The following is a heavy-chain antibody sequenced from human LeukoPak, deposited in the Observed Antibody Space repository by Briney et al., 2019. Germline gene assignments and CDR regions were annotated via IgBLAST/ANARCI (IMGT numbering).Heavy chain of an antibody. CDR3: ARCGSGGHPADPYYYYMDV. V-gene: IGHV3-64*02. D-gene: IGHD3-10*01. CDR1: GFTFSSYA. J-gene: IGHJ6*03. Sequence: TGGSLRLSCAASGFTFSSYAMHWVRQAPGKGLEYVSAISSNGGSTYYADSVKGRFTISRDNSKNTLYLQMGSLRAEDTAVFYCARCGSGGHPADPYYYYMDVWGKGTTVTISS. CDR2: ISSNGGST.